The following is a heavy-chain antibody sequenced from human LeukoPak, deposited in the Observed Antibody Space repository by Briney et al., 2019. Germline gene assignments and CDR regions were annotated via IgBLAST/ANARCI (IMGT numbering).Heavy chain of an antibody. CDR1: GGSISSYY. D-gene: IGHD3-16*02. V-gene: IGHV4-59*01. CDR3: GKSVWGSYPTFEAY. J-gene: IGHJ4*02. Sequence: SETMSLACTVSGGSISSYYWSWIRQPPGKGLEWIGYISYSGSTNYNTSLKSRVTISVDTSKNQFSLKVVAWTAADTAVCFVGKSVWGSYPTFEAYWGQGTLVTVSS. CDR2: ISYSGST.